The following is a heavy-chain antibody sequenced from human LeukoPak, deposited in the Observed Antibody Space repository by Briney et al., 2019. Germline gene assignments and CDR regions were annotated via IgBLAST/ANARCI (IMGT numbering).Heavy chain of an antibody. CDR3: ARSPGDSSGWHLYYYYYYMDV. J-gene: IGHJ6*03. CDR2: IYYSGST. V-gene: IGHV4-59*01. Sequence: SETLSLTCTVSGGSISSYYWSWIRQPPGKGLEWIGYIYYSGSTNYNPSLKSRVTISVDTSKNQFSLKLSSVTAADTAVYYCARSPGDSSGWHLYYYYYYMDVWGKGTTVTVSS. CDR1: GGSISSYY. D-gene: IGHD6-25*01.